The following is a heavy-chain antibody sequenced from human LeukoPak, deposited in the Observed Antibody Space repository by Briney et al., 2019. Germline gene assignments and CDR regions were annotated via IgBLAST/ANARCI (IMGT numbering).Heavy chain of an antibody. V-gene: IGHV4-4*07. CDR2: IYTSGST. CDR1: DGSISSSY. Sequence: SETLSLTCAVSDGSISSSYWSWIRQPAGKGLEWIGRIYTSGSTNYNPSLKSRVTMSVDTSKNQFSLKLNSVTAADTAVYFCAREGFWSGYFDYWGQGALVTVSS. J-gene: IGHJ4*02. D-gene: IGHD3-3*01. CDR3: AREGFWSGYFDY.